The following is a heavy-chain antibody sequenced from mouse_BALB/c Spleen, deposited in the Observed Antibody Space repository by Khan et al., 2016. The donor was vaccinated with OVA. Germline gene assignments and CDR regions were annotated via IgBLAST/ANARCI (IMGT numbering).Heavy chain of an antibody. D-gene: IGHD3-2*02. Sequence: EVELVESGPGLVKPSQSLTLSCTVTGYTITSGYGWNWIRQFPGNKLEWMGYISYSGSTNYNPSLKGRISISRDTSKNQFFLQLNSVTTEDTATYYCARKARIKYWGQGTTLTVSS. V-gene: IGHV3-2*02. CDR1: GYTITSGYG. CDR2: ISYSGST. J-gene: IGHJ2*01. CDR3: ARKARIKY.